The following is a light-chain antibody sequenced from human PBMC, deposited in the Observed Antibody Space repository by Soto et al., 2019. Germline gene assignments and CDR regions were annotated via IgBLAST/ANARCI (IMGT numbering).Light chain of an antibody. CDR3: QQYNNWPLT. CDR1: QSVSSN. J-gene: IGKJ4*01. Sequence: EIVMTQSPATLSVSPGEXATLSCRASQSVSSNLAWYQQKPGQAPRLIIYGASTWATGISARFSGSGSGTEFTLTISSLQSEDFAVYYCQQYNNWPLTLGGGTKVDIK. V-gene: IGKV3-15*01. CDR2: GAS.